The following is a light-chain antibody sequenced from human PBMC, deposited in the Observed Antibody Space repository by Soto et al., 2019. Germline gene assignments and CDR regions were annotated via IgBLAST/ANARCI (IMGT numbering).Light chain of an antibody. CDR2: DSS. Sequence: DIQMTQSPSSLSASVGDRVTIICQASQDISNFLNWYQQKPGKAPKLLIYDSSNLETGVPSRFSGSGYGTHFSFTISSLQPEDIATYYCQQFDNLPITFGQGTRLEIK. CDR1: QDISNF. J-gene: IGKJ5*01. V-gene: IGKV1-33*01. CDR3: QQFDNLPIT.